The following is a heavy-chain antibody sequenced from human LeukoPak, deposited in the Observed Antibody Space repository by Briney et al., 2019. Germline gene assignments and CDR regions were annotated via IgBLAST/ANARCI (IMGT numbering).Heavy chain of an antibody. CDR1: GFTFSSYW. CDR2: IYSGGST. J-gene: IGHJ4*02. D-gene: IGHD4-17*01. Sequence: GGSLRLSCAASGFTFSSYWMSWVRQAPGKGLEWVSVIYSGGSTYYADSVKGRFTISRDNSKNTLYLQMNSLRAEDTAVYYCARATASRFDYWGQGTPVTVSS. CDR3: ARATASRFDY. V-gene: IGHV3-53*01.